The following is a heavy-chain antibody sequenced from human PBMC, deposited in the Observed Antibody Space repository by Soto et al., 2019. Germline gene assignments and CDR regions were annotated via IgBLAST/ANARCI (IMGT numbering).Heavy chain of an antibody. V-gene: IGHV2-5*01. J-gene: IGHJ4*02. CDR3: AHTETDRITIFGVVNNPLQCPFDY. D-gene: IGHD3-3*01. CDR2: IYWNDDK. CDR1: GFSLSTSGVG. Sequence: QITLKESGPTLVKPTQTLTLTCTFSGFSLSTSGVGVGWIRQPPGKALEWLALIYWNDDKRYSPSLKSRLTITKDTSKNQVVLTMTNMDPVDTATYYCAHTETDRITIFGVVNNPLQCPFDYWGQGTLVTVSS.